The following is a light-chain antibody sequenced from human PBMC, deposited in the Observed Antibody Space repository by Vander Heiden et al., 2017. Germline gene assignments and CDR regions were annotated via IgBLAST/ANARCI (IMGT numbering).Light chain of an antibody. J-gene: IGKJ1*01. Sequence: EIVMTQSPATLSVSPGERATLSCRASQSISSNLAWYQQKPGQPPRLTYGASTRATGIPARFSGSGSGTDFTLTISSLKSEDFAVYFCQQYNNGPPWTFGHGTKVEIK. CDR2: GAS. CDR1: QSISSN. CDR3: QQYNNGPPWT. V-gene: IGKV3-15*01.